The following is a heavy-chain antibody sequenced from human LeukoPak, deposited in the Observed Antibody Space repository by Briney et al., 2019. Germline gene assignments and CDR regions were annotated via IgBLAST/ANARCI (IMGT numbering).Heavy chain of an antibody. D-gene: IGHD3-10*01. Sequence: SPRLSCAPSGLALSDWFVSCIRHAPRTGLEWVSDISNSVNTIYYVDSAKGRFTISRNNAKKTVNLQKNSPRAEDTAIYYGARGHFGLDVWGQGTTVTVSS. J-gene: IGHJ6*02. CDR1: GLALSDWF. CDR3: ARGHFGLDV. V-gene: IGHV3-11*01. CDR2: ISNSVNTI.